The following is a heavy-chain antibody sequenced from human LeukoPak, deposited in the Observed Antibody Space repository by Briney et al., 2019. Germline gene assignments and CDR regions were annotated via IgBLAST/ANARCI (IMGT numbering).Heavy chain of an antibody. CDR1: GGSISSYY. D-gene: IGHD3-3*01. Sequence: SGPTLVKPSETLSLTCTVSGGSISSYYWSWIRQPAGKGLEWIGRIYTSGSTNYNPSLKSRVTISVDTSKNQFSLKLSPVTAADTAVYYCARQTEQYYDFWSGYPLIGMDVWGQGTTVTVSS. V-gene: IGHV4-4*07. J-gene: IGHJ6*02. CDR2: IYTSGST. CDR3: ARQTEQYYDFWSGYPLIGMDV.